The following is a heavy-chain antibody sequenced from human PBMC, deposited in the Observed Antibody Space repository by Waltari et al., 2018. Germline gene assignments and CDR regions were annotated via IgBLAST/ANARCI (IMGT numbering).Heavy chain of an antibody. CDR2: LYYSVST. CDR3: ARSYGSGSYWLDALDI. D-gene: IGHD3-10*01. CDR1: GDSIGSGEYF. Sequence: QVQLQEAGPGLVKPSQTLSLTCTVSGDSIGSGEYFWSWIRQPPGKGLEWIGYLYYSVSTYYNPSLKSRVTISGDTSKNEFSLKLSSVTAADTAVYYCARSYGSGSYWLDALDIWGQGTVVTVSS. V-gene: IGHV4-30-4*08. J-gene: IGHJ3*02.